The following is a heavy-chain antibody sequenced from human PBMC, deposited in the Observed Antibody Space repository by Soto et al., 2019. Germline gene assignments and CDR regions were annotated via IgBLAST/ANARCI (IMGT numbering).Heavy chain of an antibody. CDR3: ARETRERFLEWLPRHFED. CDR1: GYIFTAYS. CDR2: VIPICGTT. J-gene: IGHJ4*02. Sequence: SVKVCCKASGYIFTAYSIHWVRQAPGQGLEWMGVVIPICGTTNYAQKFQGRVTITTDESTSTAYMELSSLRSEDTAVYYCARETRERFLEWLPRHFEDWGQGTLVTVSS. V-gene: IGHV1-69*05. D-gene: IGHD3-3*01.